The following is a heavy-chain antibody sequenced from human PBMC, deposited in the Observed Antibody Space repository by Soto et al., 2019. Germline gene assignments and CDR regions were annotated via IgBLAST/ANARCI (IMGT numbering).Heavy chain of an antibody. CDR1: GFTFSSYA. CDR2: ISGSGGST. V-gene: IGHV3-23*01. Sequence: GGSLRLSCAASGFTFSSYAMSWVRQAPGKGLEWVSAISGSGGSTYYADSVKGRFTISRDNSKNTLYLQMNSLRAEDTAVYYCAKVGPDPYYYYYYGMDVWGQGTTVTVSS. CDR3: AKVGPDPYYYYYYGMDV. J-gene: IGHJ6*02.